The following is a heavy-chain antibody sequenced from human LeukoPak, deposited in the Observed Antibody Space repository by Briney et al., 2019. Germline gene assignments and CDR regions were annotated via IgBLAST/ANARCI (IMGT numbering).Heavy chain of an antibody. CDR2: INPSGGST. J-gene: IGHJ4*02. D-gene: IGHD3-22*01. CDR1: GYTFTSYY. Sequence: GASVKVSFKASGYTFTSYYMHWVRQAPGQGLEWMGIINPSGGSTSYAQKFQGRVTMTRDMSTSTVYMELSSLRSEDTAVYYCARDVRSVPYDSSGYPDYWGQGTLVTVSS. V-gene: IGHV1-46*01. CDR3: ARDVRSVPYDSSGYPDY.